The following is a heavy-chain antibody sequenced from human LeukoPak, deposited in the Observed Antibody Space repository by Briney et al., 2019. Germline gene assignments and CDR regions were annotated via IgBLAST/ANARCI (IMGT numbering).Heavy chain of an antibody. V-gene: IGHV1-2*02. CDR3: VKDPLQLYYFDQ. J-gene: IGHJ4*02. CDR1: GYTFTGYY. Sequence: GASVKVSCKASGYTFTGYYMHWVRQALGQGLEWMGWINPNSGGTNYAQKFQGRVTMTRDTSITTAYMELSSLRLDDTAIYYCVKDPLQLYYFDQWGQGTLVTVSS. CDR2: INPNSGGT. D-gene: IGHD1-1*01.